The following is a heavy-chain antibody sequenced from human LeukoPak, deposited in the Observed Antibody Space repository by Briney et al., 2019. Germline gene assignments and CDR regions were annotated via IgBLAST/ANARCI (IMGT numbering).Heavy chain of an antibody. V-gene: IGHV3-23*01. Sequence: GGSLRLSCAASGFTFCNYAMSWVRQAPGKGLEWVSAINCSGGSTYYADSVKGRFTISRDNSKNTLYLQMNSLRAEDTAVYYCAKLSVGATFSFDAFDIWGQGTMVTVSP. J-gene: IGHJ3*02. D-gene: IGHD1-26*01. CDR2: INCSGGST. CDR1: GFTFCNYA. CDR3: AKLSVGATFSFDAFDI.